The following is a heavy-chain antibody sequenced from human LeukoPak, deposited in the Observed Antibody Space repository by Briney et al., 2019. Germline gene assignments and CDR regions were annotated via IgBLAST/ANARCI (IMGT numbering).Heavy chain of an antibody. CDR1: AFTVSRNY. Sequence: GGSLRLSCAASAFTVSRNYMSWVRQALGKGLEWVSVIYSGGSTYYADSVKGRFTISRDNSKNTLYLQMNSLRAEDTAVYYCAKGPYYDILTGFEYFQHWGQGTLVTVSS. J-gene: IGHJ1*01. CDR2: IYSGGST. D-gene: IGHD3-9*01. V-gene: IGHV3-53*01. CDR3: AKGPYYDILTGFEYFQH.